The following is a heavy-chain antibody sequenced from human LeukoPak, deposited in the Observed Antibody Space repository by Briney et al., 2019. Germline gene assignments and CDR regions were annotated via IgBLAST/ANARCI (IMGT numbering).Heavy chain of an antibody. Sequence: KPGGSLRLSCAASGFTFSNYNMNWVRQAPGEGLEWVSFISSSSSYIYYADSVKGRFTISRDNAKNSLYLQMNSLRAEDTALYYCASRFKDCSGGSCCLYYFDYWGQGTLVTVSS. CDR2: ISSSSSYI. CDR3: ASRFKDCSGGSCCLYYFDY. CDR1: GFTFSNYN. V-gene: IGHV3-21*01. D-gene: IGHD2-15*01. J-gene: IGHJ4*02.